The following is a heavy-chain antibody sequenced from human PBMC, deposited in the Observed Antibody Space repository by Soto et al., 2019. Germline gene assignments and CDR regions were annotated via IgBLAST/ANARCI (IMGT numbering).Heavy chain of an antibody. J-gene: IGHJ5*02. CDR1: GGSISSGGYY. D-gene: IGHD3-3*01. CDR2: IYYSGST. CDR3: ARDSYDFWSTTRLFDP. Sequence: PSETLSLTCTVSGGSISSGGYYWSWIRQHPGKGLEWIGYIYYSGSTYYNPSLKSRVTISVDTSKNQFSLKLSSVTAADTAVYNCARDSYDFWSTTRLFDPWGQGTLVTVSS. V-gene: IGHV4-31*03.